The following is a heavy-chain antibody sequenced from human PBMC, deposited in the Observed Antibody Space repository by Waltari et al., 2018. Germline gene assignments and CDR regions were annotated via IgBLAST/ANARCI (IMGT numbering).Heavy chain of an antibody. CDR1: GYNFSSYD. Sequence: QVQLMQSGAEVTKPGDSVKVSCPASGYNFSSYDINWVRRAAGQGLEWMGWMNPSNGNADYAHKFRGRLTFTRDASMNTAHMELSSLTSDDTAEYFCARAYFGSASYPFDSWGQGALVTVSS. V-gene: IGHV1-8*03. CDR2: MNPSNGNA. J-gene: IGHJ4*02. CDR3: ARAYFGSASYPFDS. D-gene: IGHD3-10*01.